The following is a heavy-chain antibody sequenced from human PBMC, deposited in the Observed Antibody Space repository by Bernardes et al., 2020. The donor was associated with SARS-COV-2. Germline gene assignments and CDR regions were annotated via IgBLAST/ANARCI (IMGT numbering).Heavy chain of an antibody. CDR2: IIPIFGTA. CDR3: ARDQVTTVTTSNAFDI. J-gene: IGHJ3*02. Sequence: SVKVSCKASGGTFSSYAISWVRQAPGQGLEWMGGIIPIFGTANYAQKFQGRVTITADESTSTAYMELSSLRSEDTAVYYCARDQVTTVTTSNAFDIWGQGTMVTVSS. CDR1: GGTFSSYA. V-gene: IGHV1-69*13. D-gene: IGHD4-17*01.